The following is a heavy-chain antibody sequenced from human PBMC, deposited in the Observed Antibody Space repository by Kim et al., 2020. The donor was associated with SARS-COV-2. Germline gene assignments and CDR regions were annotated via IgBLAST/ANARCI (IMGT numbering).Heavy chain of an antibody. V-gene: IGHV1-24*01. CDR1: GYTLTELS. Sequence: ASVKVSCKVSGYTLTELSMHWVRQAPGKGLEWMGGFDPEDGETIYAQKFQGRVTMTEDTSTDTAYMELSSLRSEDTAVYYCAPVLYGDYESLHFQHWGQGTLVTVSS. J-gene: IGHJ1*01. D-gene: IGHD4-17*01. CDR2: FDPEDGET. CDR3: APVLYGDYESLHFQH.